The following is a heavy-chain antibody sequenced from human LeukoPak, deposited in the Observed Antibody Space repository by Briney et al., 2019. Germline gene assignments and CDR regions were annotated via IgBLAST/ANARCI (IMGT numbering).Heavy chain of an antibody. CDR1: GDTFIGYY. J-gene: IGHJ4*02. CDR2: INPNSGGT. Sequence: ASVKVSCKTSGDTFIGYYMHWVRQAPGQGLEWMGWINPNSGGTNYAQKFQGRVTMTRDTSISTAYMELSRLRSDDTAMYYCARLLWFGELTFDYWGQGTLVTVSP. V-gene: IGHV1-2*02. D-gene: IGHD3-10*01. CDR3: ARLLWFGELTFDY.